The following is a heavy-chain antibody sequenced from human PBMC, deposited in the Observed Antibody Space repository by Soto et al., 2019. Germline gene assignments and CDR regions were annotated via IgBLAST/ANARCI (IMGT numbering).Heavy chain of an antibody. Sequence: PSETLSLTCTVSGGSISSGGYYWSWIRQHPGKGLEWIGYIYYSGSTYYNPSLKSRVTISVDTSKNQFSLKLSSVTTADTAVYYCAREIREGTMIVVDDPDAFDIWGQGTMVIVSS. CDR1: GGSISSGGYY. V-gene: IGHV4-31*03. CDR3: AREIREGTMIVVDDPDAFDI. J-gene: IGHJ3*02. CDR2: IYYSGST. D-gene: IGHD3-22*01.